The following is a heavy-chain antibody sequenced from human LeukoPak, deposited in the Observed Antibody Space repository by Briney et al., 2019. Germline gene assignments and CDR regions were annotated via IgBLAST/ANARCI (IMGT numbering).Heavy chain of an antibody. Sequence: SVKVSCKASGDTFSSYAISWVRQAPGQGLEWMVSIIPIFGIANYAQKLQGRVTITADKSTSTAYMELSSLRSEDTAVYYCARGIPRFDPWGQGTLVTVSS. CDR1: GDTFSSYA. CDR2: IIPIFGIA. V-gene: IGHV1-69*04. CDR3: ARGIPRFDP. J-gene: IGHJ5*02.